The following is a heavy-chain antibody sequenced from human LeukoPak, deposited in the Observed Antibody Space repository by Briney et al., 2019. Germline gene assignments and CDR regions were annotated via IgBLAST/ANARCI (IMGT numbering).Heavy chain of an antibody. Sequence: GGSLRLSCAASGFTFSSYSMTWVRQAPGKGLEWVSSISSSSSYIYYAGSVKGRFTISRDNAKNSLYLQMNSLRAEDTAVYYCAREDERGQWLVGDDFDYWGQGNLVIVSS. CDR1: GFTFSSYS. D-gene: IGHD6-19*01. CDR3: AREDERGQWLVGDDFDY. CDR2: ISSSSSYI. J-gene: IGHJ4*02. V-gene: IGHV3-21*01.